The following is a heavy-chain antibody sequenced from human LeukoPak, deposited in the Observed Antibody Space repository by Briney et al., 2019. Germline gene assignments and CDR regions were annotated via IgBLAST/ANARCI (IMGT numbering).Heavy chain of an antibody. CDR3: ARSLTWDFWSGYFPFAPDAFDI. D-gene: IGHD3-3*01. V-gene: IGHV4-59*01. Sequence: SETLSLTCTVSGGSISSYYWSWIRQPPGKGLEWIGYIYYSGSTDYNPSLKSRVTISVDTSKNQFSLKLSSVTAADTAVYYCARSLTWDFWSGYFPFAPDAFDIWGQGTMVTVSS. J-gene: IGHJ3*02. CDR1: GGSISSYY. CDR2: IYYSGST.